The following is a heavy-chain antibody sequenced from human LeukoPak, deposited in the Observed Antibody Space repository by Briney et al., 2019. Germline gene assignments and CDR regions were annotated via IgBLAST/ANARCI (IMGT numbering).Heavy chain of an antibody. Sequence: GGSLRLSCAVSGFTVSSYFMSWVRQAPGKGLEWVSVIHSGSTTYYADSVKGRFTISRDNPKNTLYLQMNSLKAEDAAVYYCARGGPSYGDYSSFDYWGQGTLVTVSS. D-gene: IGHD4-17*01. V-gene: IGHV3-53*01. J-gene: IGHJ4*02. CDR2: IHSGSTT. CDR3: ARGGPSYGDYSSFDY. CDR1: GFTVSSYF.